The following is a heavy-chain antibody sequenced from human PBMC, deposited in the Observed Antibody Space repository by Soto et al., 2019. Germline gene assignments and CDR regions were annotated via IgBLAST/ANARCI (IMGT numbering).Heavy chain of an antibody. CDR2: IWYDGSNK. V-gene: IGHV3-33*01. J-gene: IGHJ4*02. D-gene: IGHD6-19*01. Sequence: QVQLVESGGGVVQPGRSLRLSCAASGFTFSSYGMHWVRQAPGKGLEWVAVIWYDGSNKYYADSVKGRFTISRDNSKNKLYRQMTSLSAEDTAVYYCARGRGDGGAIAVAGYFDYWGQGTLVTVSS. CDR3: ARGRGDGGAIAVAGYFDY. CDR1: GFTFSSYG.